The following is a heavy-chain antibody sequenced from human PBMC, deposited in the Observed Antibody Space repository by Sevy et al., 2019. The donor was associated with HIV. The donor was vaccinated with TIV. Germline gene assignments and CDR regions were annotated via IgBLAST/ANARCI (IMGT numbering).Heavy chain of an antibody. D-gene: IGHD6-13*01. J-gene: IGHJ3*02. CDR3: ARERNSLIAAAGNDAFDT. CDR2: ISSSSSYI. Sequence: GGSLRLSCAASGFTFSSYSMNWVRQAPGKGLEWVSSISSSSSYIYYADSVKGRFTMSRDNAKNSLYLQMNSLRAEDTAVYYCARERNSLIAAAGNDAFDTWGQGTMVTVSS. CDR1: GFTFSSYS. V-gene: IGHV3-21*01.